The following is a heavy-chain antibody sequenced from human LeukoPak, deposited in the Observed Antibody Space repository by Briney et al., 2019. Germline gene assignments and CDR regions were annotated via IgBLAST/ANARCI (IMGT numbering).Heavy chain of an antibody. D-gene: IGHD1-1*01. V-gene: IGHV3-21*01. CDR2: ISSSSSYI. J-gene: IGHJ4*02. CDR3: ARINWNAPFDY. Sequence: GGSLRLSCAASGFTFSSDSMNWVRQAPGKGLEWVSTISSSSSYIYFADSVKGRFTISRDNAKNSLYLQMNSLRAEDTAVYYCARINWNAPFDYWGQGTLVTVSS. CDR1: GFTFSSDS.